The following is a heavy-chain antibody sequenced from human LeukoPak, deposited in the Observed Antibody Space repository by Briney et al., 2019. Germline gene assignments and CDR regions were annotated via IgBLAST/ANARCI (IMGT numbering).Heavy chain of an antibody. J-gene: IGHJ4*02. CDR3: TRDRSRAEDD. CDR2: INQGGSDN. D-gene: IGHD1-14*01. CDR1: GFTFSGHW. Sequence: GGSLRLSCAASGFTFSGHWMSWVRQAPGKGLEWVANINQGGSDNYYVDSVKGRFTISRDNANNLLYLQMNSLRGEDTAVYYCTRDRSRAEDDWGQGTLVTVSS. V-gene: IGHV3-7*01.